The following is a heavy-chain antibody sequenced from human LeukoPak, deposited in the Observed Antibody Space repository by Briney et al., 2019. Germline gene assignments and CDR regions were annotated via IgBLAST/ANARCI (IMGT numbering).Heavy chain of an antibody. V-gene: IGHV3-23*01. CDR3: AKGGNWNLGYFDY. CDR1: GFTFSSYA. D-gene: IGHD1-1*01. J-gene: IGHJ4*02. Sequence: PGGSLRLSCAASGFTFSSYATSWVRQAPGKGLEWVSAISGSGGSTYYADSVKGRFTISRDNSKNTLYLQMNSLRAEDTAVYYCAKGGNWNLGYFDYWGQGTLVTVSS. CDR2: ISGSGGST.